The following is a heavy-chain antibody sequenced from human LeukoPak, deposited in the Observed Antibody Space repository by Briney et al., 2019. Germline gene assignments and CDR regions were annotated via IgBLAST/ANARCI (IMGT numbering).Heavy chain of an antibody. CDR1: GYTFTNFN. D-gene: IGHD3-3*01. V-gene: IGHV1-8*03. Sequence: ASVKVSCKASGYTFTNFNINWVRQATGQGLEWMGRVIPNSGKTDYAQKFQGRVTITRDTSINTVYMELSSLTFDDTAVYYCARAFVDYWSGYYRRDWFDPWGQGTLVIVSS. CDR3: ARAFVDYWSGYYRRDWFDP. CDR2: VIPNSGKT. J-gene: IGHJ5*02.